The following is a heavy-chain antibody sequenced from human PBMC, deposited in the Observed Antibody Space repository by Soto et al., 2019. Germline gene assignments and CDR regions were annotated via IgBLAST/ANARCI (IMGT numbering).Heavy chain of an antibody. CDR1: GYPLTAYY. J-gene: IGHJ6*02. CDR2: INPNSGGA. V-gene: IGHV1-2*04. D-gene: IGHD2-15*01. Sequence: SVKVACKASGYPLTAYYIDWVRQTPGQGLEWMGCINPNSGGAIYAQKFQGWVTMTRDTSINTAYMELSRLTSDDTAVYYCARAQAKVTPGYYRYAVDVCGQGASVTVSS. CDR3: ARAQAKVTPGYYRYAVDV.